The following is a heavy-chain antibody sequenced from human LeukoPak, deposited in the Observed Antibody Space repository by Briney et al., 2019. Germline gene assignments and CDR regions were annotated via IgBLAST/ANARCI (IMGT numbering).Heavy chain of an antibody. Sequence: SETLSLTCTVSGGSISSYYWSWIRQPPGKGLEWIGYIYYSGSTNYNPSLKSRVTISVDTSKNQFSLKLSSVTAADTAVYYCATSKRRKQLLFDYWGQGTLVNVTS. CDR1: GGSISSYY. CDR2: IYYSGST. D-gene: IGHD2-2*01. V-gene: IGHV4-59*08. CDR3: ATSKRRKQLLFDY. J-gene: IGHJ4*02.